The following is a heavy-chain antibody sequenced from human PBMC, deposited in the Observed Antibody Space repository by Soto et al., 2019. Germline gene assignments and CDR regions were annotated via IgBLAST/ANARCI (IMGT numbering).Heavy chain of an antibody. CDR3: VKEDHPHIDGYGSLDC. D-gene: IGHD5-18*01. J-gene: IGHJ4*02. Sequence: QAQLQESGPGLVKPSGTLSLTCAVSGTSISSDSWWSLVRQPPGKGLEWIGEIHHSGATNYNPSLKIRVTMSLDTSKSHFSLRLSSVTAADTARYYCVKEDHPHIDGYGSLDCWGQGTLVTVSS. CDR2: IHHSGAT. CDR1: GTSISSDSW. V-gene: IGHV4-4*02.